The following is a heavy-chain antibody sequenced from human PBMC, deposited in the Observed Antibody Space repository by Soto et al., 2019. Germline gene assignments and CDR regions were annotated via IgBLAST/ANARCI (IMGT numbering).Heavy chain of an antibody. CDR3: AKINWNYANCFDP. Sequence: GGSLRLSCAASGFTFSSYAMSWVRQAPGKGLEWVSAISGSGGSTYYADSVKGRFTISRDNSKTTLNLQMNSLKAEDTAVYYCAKINWNYANCFDPWGQGTLVTVSS. CDR2: ISGSGGST. D-gene: IGHD1-7*01. CDR1: GFTFSSYA. J-gene: IGHJ5*02. V-gene: IGHV3-23*01.